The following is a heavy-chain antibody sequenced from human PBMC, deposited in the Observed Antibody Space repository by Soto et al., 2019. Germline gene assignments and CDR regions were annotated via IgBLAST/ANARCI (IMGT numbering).Heavy chain of an antibody. J-gene: IGHJ6*02. CDR3: ARDMRILGGPYYYYGMDV. D-gene: IGHD3-16*01. V-gene: IGHV3-33*01. CDR2: IWYDGSNK. CDR1: GFTFSSYG. Sequence: QVQLVESGGGVVQPGRSLRLSCAASGFTFSSYGMHWVRQAPGKGLEWVAVIWYDGSNKYYADSVKGRFTISRDNSKNTLYLQMNSLRAEDTAVYYCARDMRILGGPYYYYGMDVWGQGTTVTVSS.